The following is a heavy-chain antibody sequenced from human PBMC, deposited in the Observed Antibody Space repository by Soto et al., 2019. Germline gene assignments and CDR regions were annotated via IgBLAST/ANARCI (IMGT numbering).Heavy chain of an antibody. CDR1: DYTFTSYG. CDR3: ARGMWELPIDY. J-gene: IGHJ4*02. V-gene: IGHV1-18*01. CDR2: ISPYNDNT. D-gene: IGHD1-26*01. Sequence: QVQLVQSGAEVKKPGASVKVSCKASDYTFTSYGINWVRQAPGQGLEWMGWISPYNDNTQYAQRFQGRVTLTTDTSTNTAYMELRSLRSDDTGVYYCARGMWELPIDYWGQGTLVTVSS.